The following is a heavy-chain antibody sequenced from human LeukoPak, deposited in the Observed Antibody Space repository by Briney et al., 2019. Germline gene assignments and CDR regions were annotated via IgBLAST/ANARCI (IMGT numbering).Heavy chain of an antibody. Sequence: SETLSLTCTVSGGSISSSSYYWGWIRQPPGKGLEWIGSIYYSGSTYYNPSLKSRVTISVDTSKNQFSLKLSSVTAADTAVYYCARLDMVRGALYYYYYMDVWGKGTTVTVSS. CDR1: GGSISSSSYY. J-gene: IGHJ6*03. V-gene: IGHV4-39*07. CDR2: IYYSGST. CDR3: ARLDMVRGALYYYYYMDV. D-gene: IGHD3-10*01.